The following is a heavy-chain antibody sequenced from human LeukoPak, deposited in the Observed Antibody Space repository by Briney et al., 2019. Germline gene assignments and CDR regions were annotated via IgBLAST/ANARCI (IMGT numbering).Heavy chain of an antibody. V-gene: IGHV1-18*01. D-gene: IGHD3-22*01. CDR2: ISAYNGNT. Sequence: ASVKVSCKASGYTFTSGGISWVRQGPGQGIEWMGWISAYNGNTNYAQKLQGRVTMTTDTSTSTAYMELRSLKSDDTAVYYCARVGIVVVIDFDYWGQGTLVTVSS. CDR3: ARVGIVVVIDFDY. CDR1: GYTFTSGG. J-gene: IGHJ4*02.